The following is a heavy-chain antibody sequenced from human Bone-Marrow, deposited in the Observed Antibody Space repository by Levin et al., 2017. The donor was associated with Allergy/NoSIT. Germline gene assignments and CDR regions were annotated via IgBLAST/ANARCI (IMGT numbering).Heavy chain of an antibody. J-gene: IGHJ6*02. V-gene: IGHV5-51*01. Sequence: KSGESLKISCKGSGYSFTSYWIGWVRQMPGKGLEWMGIIYPGDSDTRYSPSFQGQVTISADKSISTAYLQWSSLKASDTAMYYCARRGSGSYYKTSWYYYYGMDVWGQGTTVTVSS. D-gene: IGHD3-10*01. CDR2: IYPGDSDT. CDR3: ARRGSGSYYKTSWYYYYGMDV. CDR1: GYSFTSYW.